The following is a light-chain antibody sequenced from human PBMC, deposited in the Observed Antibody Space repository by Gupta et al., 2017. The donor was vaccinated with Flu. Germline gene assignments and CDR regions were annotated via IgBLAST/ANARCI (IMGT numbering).Light chain of an antibody. CDR1: SSNVGSNA. V-gene: IGLV1-44*01. CDR3: EAWDDSLNGHYV. CDR2: DNN. Sequence: VTISWSGSSSNVGSNAVHWYQQVPGTAPNLLIYDNNQRRSGVPARFSGSKSGTSAALAISGLQSEDEADYYCEAWDDSLNGHYVFGTGTEVTVL. J-gene: IGLJ1*01.